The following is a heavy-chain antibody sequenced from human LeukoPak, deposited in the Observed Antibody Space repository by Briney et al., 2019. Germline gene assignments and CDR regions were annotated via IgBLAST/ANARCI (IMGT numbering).Heavy chain of an antibody. CDR3: AKGLDTAMVVLCDY. Sequence: GGSLRPSCAASGFTFSSYAMSWVRQAPGKGLEWVSAISGSGGSTYYADSVKGRFTISRDNSKNTLYLQMNSLRAEDTAVYYCAKGLDTAMVVLCDYWGQGTLVTVSS. V-gene: IGHV3-23*01. CDR2: ISGSGGST. D-gene: IGHD5-18*01. J-gene: IGHJ4*02. CDR1: GFTFSSYA.